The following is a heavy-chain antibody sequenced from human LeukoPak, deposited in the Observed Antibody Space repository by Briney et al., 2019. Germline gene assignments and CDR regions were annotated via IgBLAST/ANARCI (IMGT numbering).Heavy chain of an antibody. CDR3: TWMATVVTVDI. CDR1: GLSFRDAW. D-gene: IGHD4-23*01. J-gene: IGHJ4*02. V-gene: IGHV3-15*01. CDR2: IIGGNGPA. Sequence: GGSLRLSCAVSGLSFRDAWLCWVRQAPGKGLEWIGRIIGGNGPADYAAPVKGRFTISRDYSKDTMYLHMNSLKTVDTAVYYCTWMATVVTVDIWGQGTLVTVSS.